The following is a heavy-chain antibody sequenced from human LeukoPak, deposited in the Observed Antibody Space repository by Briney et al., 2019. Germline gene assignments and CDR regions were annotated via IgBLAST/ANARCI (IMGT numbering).Heavy chain of an antibody. Sequence: GGSLRLSCAASGFTFSSYAMSWVRQAPGKGLEWVSAISGSGGSTYYADSVKGRFTISRDNSKNTLYLQMNSLRAEDTAVYYCAKLSSSSWYYYYYMDVWGKGTTVTVSS. V-gene: IGHV3-23*01. J-gene: IGHJ6*03. D-gene: IGHD6-13*01. CDR2: ISGSGGST. CDR3: AKLSSSSWYYYYYMDV. CDR1: GFTFSSYA.